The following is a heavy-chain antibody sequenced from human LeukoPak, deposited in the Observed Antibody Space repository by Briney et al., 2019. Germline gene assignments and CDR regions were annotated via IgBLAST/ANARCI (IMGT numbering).Heavy chain of an antibody. Sequence: ASVTVSCKASGYTFTSYDINWVRQATGQGLEWMGWMNPNSGNTGYAQKFQGRVTMTRNTSISTAYMELSSLRSEDTAVYYCARSAGSWYSNWFDPWGRGTLVTVSS. CDR2: MNPNSGNT. CDR3: ARSAGSWYSNWFDP. CDR1: GYTFTSYD. D-gene: IGHD6-13*01. J-gene: IGHJ5*02. V-gene: IGHV1-8*01.